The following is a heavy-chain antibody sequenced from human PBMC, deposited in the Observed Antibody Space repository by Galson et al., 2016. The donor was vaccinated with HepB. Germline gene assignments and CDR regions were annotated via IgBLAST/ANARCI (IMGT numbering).Heavy chain of an antibody. V-gene: IGHV4-59*06. CDR3: ARTYDYGLYEKNCFDP. CDR1: GESFTGYS. J-gene: IGHJ5*02. Sequence: SETLSLTCAVSGESFTGYSWSWIRQPPGKGLVWIGYIYYNGNTHYNPSLKSRLTISIDTPQNQFSLNLTSVTAADTAVYYCARTYDYGLYEKNCFDPWGQGTLVTVSS. D-gene: IGHD3-10*01. CDR2: IYYNGNT.